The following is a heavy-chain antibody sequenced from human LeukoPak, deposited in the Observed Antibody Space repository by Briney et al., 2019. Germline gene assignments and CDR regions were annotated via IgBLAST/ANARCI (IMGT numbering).Heavy chain of an antibody. Sequence: GGSLRLSCAASGFTFSDSLMSWVRQAPGKGLEWVANMNQDGSAKGYVDSVKGRFTISRDNARNSLYLQMSSLRPEDTAVYYCATYTHWVAGDVWGQGTTVTVSS. CDR1: GFTFSDSL. CDR3: ATYTHWVAGDV. V-gene: IGHV3-7*01. D-gene: IGHD3-16*01. J-gene: IGHJ6*02. CDR2: MNQDGSAK.